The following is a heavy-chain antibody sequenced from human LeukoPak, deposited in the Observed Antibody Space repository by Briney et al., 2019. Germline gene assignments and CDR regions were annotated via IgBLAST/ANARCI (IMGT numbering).Heavy chain of an antibody. CDR1: GGSFSGYY. CDR3: ARQCQLLYGIDY. J-gene: IGHJ4*02. D-gene: IGHD2-2*02. V-gene: IGHV4-34*01. CDR2: INHSGST. Sequence: PSETLSLTCAVYGGSFSGYYWSWIRQPPGKGLEWIGEINHSGSTNYNPSLKSRVTISVDTSKNQFSLKLSSVTAADTAVYYCARQCQLLYGIDYWGQGTLVTVSS.